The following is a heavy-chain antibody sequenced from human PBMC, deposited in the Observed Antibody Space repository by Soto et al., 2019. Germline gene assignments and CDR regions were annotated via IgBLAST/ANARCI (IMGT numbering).Heavy chain of an antibody. V-gene: IGHV1-18*01. CDR3: ARDRPPGSLYGMDA. CDR1: GYIFTTYG. J-gene: IGHJ6*02. CDR2: ISTDSGYT. Sequence: QIQLVQSGGEVERPGASVTVSCEASGYIFTTYGLSWVRQTPAHGLEWIGWISTDSGYTQYSQLLQGRVTMTRDTSTNTAYMELRDLTFDDTGIYYCARDRPPGSLYGMDAWGQGTAVTVSS.